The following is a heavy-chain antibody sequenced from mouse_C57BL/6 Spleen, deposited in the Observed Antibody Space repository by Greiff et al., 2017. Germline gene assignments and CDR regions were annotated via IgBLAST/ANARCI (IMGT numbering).Heavy chain of an antibody. V-gene: IGHV1-26*01. D-gene: IGHD1-1*01. CDR1: GYTFTDYY. CDR3: ARSREEAFDD. J-gene: IGHJ2*01. Sequence: EVQLHQSGPELVKPGASVKISCKASGYTFTDYYMNWVKQSHGKSLDWIGDINPNNGGTSYNQKFKVKATLTVDKSSSTSYMELRSLTSEDSAVYDFARSREEAFDDWCQGTTLTVSS. CDR2: INPNNGGT.